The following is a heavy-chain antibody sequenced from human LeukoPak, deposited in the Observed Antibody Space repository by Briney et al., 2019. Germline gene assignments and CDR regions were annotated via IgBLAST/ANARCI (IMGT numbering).Heavy chain of an antibody. Sequence: GGSLRLSCAASGFTLRSYWMHWVRQAPGKGLVWVSHVNGDGSSTNYADSVKGRFTISRDNARNTLYLQMNSLRAEDTAVYYCARDVGTSGRSSWYKDLDYWGQGTLVTVSS. V-gene: IGHV3-74*01. D-gene: IGHD6-13*01. J-gene: IGHJ4*02. CDR1: GFTLRSYW. CDR2: VNGDGSST. CDR3: ARDVGTSGRSSWYKDLDY.